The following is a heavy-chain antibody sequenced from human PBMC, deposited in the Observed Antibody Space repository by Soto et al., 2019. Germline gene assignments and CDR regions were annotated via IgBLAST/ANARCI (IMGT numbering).Heavy chain of an antibody. J-gene: IGHJ6*02. CDR1: GGSISSSNW. D-gene: IGHD2-21*02. CDR3: ARDSSYCGGDCSKFSYGMDV. CDR2: IYHSGST. Sequence: SETLALTCAGSGGSISSSNWWSWVRQPPGKGLEWIGEIYHSGSTNYNPSLKSRVTISVDKSKNQFSLKLSSVTAADTAVYYCARDSSYCGGDCSKFSYGMDVWGQGTTVTVSS. V-gene: IGHV4-4*02.